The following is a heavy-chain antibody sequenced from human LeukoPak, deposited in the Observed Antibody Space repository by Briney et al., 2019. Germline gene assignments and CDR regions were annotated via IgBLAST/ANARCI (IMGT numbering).Heavy chain of an antibody. J-gene: IGHJ4*02. CDR3: ARGVRGRYCSGGSCNTYYYYFDY. CDR1: GYTFTSYD. V-gene: IGHV1-8*01. CDR2: MNPNSGNT. D-gene: IGHD2-15*01. Sequence: ASVKVSCKASGYTFTSYDINWVRQATGQGLEWMGWMNPNSGNTGYAQKFQGRVTMTRNTSISTAYMELSSPRSEDTDVYYCARGVRGRYCSGGSCNTYYYYFDYWGQGTLVTVSS.